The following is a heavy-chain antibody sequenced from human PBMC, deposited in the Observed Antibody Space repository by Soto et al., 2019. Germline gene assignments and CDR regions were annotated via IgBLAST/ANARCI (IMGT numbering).Heavy chain of an antibody. CDR2: IYYSGST. D-gene: IGHD1-20*01. CDR1: GGSISSYY. J-gene: IGHJ6*03. Sequence: SETLSLTCTVSGGSISSYYWSWIRQPPGKGLEWIGYIYYSGSTNYNPSLKSRVTISVDTSKNQFSLKLFSVTAADTAVYYCAMDTNGITGTSGYYYYMDVWGKGTTVTVSS. CDR3: AMDTNGITGTSGYYYYMDV. V-gene: IGHV4-59*12.